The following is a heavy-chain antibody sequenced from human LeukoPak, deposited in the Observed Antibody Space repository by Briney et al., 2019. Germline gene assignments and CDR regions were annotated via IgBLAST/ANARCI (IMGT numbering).Heavy chain of an antibody. D-gene: IGHD2-2*02. CDR3: ARRTAIHSYFDY. CDR1: GGSISSGGYY. CDR2: IYYSGST. V-gene: IGHV4-31*03. J-gene: IGHJ4*02. Sequence: PSQTLCLTCTVSGGSISSGGYYWRWVRQHPGKGLEWLGYIYYSGSTYYNPSLKSRVTISVDTSKNQFSLKLSSVTAADTAVYYCARRTAIHSYFDYWGQGTLVTVSS.